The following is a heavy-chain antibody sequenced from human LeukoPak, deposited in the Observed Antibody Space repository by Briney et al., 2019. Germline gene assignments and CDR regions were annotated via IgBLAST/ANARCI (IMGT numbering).Heavy chain of an antibody. Sequence: ASVKLSCKASGYTFTSYDINWVRQATGQGLEWMGCMNPNSGNTCYAQKFQGRVTMTRNTSISTAYMELSSLRSEDTAVYYCARGSNLDYGVQIDYWGQGTLVTVSS. D-gene: IGHD4-17*01. CDR1: GYTFTSYD. J-gene: IGHJ4*02. CDR2: MNPNSGNT. CDR3: ARGSNLDYGVQIDY. V-gene: IGHV1-8*01.